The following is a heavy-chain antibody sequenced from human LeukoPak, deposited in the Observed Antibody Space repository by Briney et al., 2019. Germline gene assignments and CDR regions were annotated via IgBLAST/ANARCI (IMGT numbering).Heavy chain of an antibody. V-gene: IGHV4-61*02. CDR3: ARATSSYFYYMDV. Sequence: PSQTLSLTCTVSGGSISSGSYYWSWFRQPAEKGLEWIGRIYTSGSTYYNPSLKSRVTVSADTSKNQFSLNVSSVTAADTAVYYCARATSSYFYYMDVWGKGTTVTISS. CDR1: GGSISSGSYY. D-gene: IGHD5-12*01. CDR2: IYTSGST. J-gene: IGHJ6*03.